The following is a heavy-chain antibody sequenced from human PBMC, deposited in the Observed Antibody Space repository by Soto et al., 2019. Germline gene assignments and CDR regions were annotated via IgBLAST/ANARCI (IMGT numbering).Heavy chain of an antibody. D-gene: IGHD1-7*01. CDR3: ARATGTTGYYYGMDV. CDR1: GDSIISHG. Sequence: RCAGDSIISHGSRLVLQMPGKGLEWMGRIDPSDSYTNYSPSFQGHVTISADKSISTAYLQWSSLKASDTAMYHCARATGTTGYYYGMDVCGERTTVTVSS. J-gene: IGHJ6*04. V-gene: IGHV5-10-1*01. CDR2: IDPSDSYT.